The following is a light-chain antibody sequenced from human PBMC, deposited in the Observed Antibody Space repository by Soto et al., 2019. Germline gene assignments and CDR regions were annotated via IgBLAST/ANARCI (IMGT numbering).Light chain of an antibody. CDR2: DVS. CDR1: SRDVGGYNY. Sequence: QSALTQPASVSGSPGQSITISCTGTSRDVGGYNYVSWYQQHPGKAPKLMIYDVSNRSSGVSNRFSGSKSGNTASLTISGLQAEDEADYYCSSYTSSSIVVFGGGTQLTVL. J-gene: IGLJ2*01. V-gene: IGLV2-14*01. CDR3: SSYTSSSIVV.